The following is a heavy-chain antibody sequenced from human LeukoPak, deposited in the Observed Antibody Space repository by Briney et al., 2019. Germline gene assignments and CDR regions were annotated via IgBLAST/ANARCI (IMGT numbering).Heavy chain of an antibody. CDR3: ARTDWDQRPDY. V-gene: IGHV3-23*01. D-gene: IGHD3-9*01. CDR1: GGSISSSSYY. CDR2: ISGSGGST. Sequence: PSETLSLTCTVSGGSISSSSYYWGWIRQPPGKGLEWVSAISGSGGSTYYADSVKGRFTISRDNSKNTLYLQMNSLRAEDTAVYYCARTDWDQRPDYWGQGTLVTVSS. J-gene: IGHJ4*02.